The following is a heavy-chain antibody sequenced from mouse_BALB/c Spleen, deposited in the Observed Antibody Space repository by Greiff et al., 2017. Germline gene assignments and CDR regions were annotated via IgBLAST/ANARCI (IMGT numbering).Heavy chain of an antibody. V-gene: IGHV1S81*02. CDR1: GYTFTSYY. J-gene: IGHJ2*01. Sequence: QVQLQQSGAELVKPGASVKLSCKASGYTFTSYYMYWVKQRPGQGLEWIGEINPSNGGTNFNEKFKSKATLTVDKSSSTAYMQLSSLTSEDSAVYYCTRYSHYYGSSLYYFDYWGQGTTLTVSS. D-gene: IGHD1-1*01. CDR2: INPSNGGT. CDR3: TRYSHYYGSSLYYFDY.